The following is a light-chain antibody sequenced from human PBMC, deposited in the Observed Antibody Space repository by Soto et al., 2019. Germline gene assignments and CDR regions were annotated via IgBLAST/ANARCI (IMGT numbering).Light chain of an antibody. CDR1: QSVSSNY. J-gene: IGKJ5*01. CDR3: QQYGSSPIT. Sequence: EIVLTQSPGTLSLSPGERATLSCRASQSVSSNYLAWYQQKPGQAPRVXSYSASSRATGIPDRFSGSGSGTDFILTISRLEPEDFEVYYCQQYGSSPITFGQGTRLEIK. CDR2: SAS. V-gene: IGKV3-20*01.